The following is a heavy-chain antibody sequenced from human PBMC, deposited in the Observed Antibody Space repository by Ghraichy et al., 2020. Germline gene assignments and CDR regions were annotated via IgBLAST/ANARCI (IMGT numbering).Heavy chain of an antibody. Sequence: GGSLRLSCAASGFTFSSYDMHWVRQATGKGLEWVSAIGTAGDTYYPGSVKGRFTISRENAKNSLYLQMNSLRAGDTAVYYCARDLMAPGFRDYYYGMDVWGQGTTVTVSS. CDR3: ARDLMAPGFRDYYYGMDV. J-gene: IGHJ6*02. CDR2: IGTAGDT. D-gene: IGHD2-8*01. V-gene: IGHV3-13*01. CDR1: GFTFSSYD.